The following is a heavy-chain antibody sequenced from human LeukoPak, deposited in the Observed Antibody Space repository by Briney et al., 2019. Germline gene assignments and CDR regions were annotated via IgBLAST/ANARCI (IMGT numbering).Heavy chain of an antibody. J-gene: IGHJ5*02. CDR2: INHSGST. Sequence: SETLSLTCAVYGGSFSGYYWSWIRQPPGKGLEWIGEINHSGSTNYNPSLKSRVTISVDTSKNQFSLKLSSVTAADTAVYYCARHIRGEVPAAGDNWFDPWGQGTLVTVSS. D-gene: IGHD2-2*01. CDR3: ARHIRGEVPAAGDNWFDP. CDR1: GGSFSGYY. V-gene: IGHV4-34*01.